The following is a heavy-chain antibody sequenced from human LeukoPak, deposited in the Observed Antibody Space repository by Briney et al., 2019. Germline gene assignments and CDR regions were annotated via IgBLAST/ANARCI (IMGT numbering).Heavy chain of an antibody. D-gene: IGHD2-2*02. CDR2: ISYDGSNK. CDR1: GFTFSSYA. V-gene: IGHV3-30*04. Sequence: GRSLRLSCAASGFTFSSYAMHWVRQAPGKGLEWVAVISYDGSNKYYADSVKGRFTISRDNSKNTLNLQMNSLRAEDTAVYYCARSGGCSSTSCYIRAFDIWGQGTMVTVSS. J-gene: IGHJ3*02. CDR3: ARSGGCSSTSCYIRAFDI.